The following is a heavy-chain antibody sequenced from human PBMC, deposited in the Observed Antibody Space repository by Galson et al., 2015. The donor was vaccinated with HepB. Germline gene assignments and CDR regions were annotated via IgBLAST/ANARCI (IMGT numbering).Heavy chain of an antibody. Sequence: ETLSLTCAVYGGSFSGYYWSWIRQPPGKGLEWIGEIDHSGSTNYNPSLKSRVTISVDTSKNQFSLKLSSVTAADTAVYYCARMLGMVRGVIMPDYYYGMDVWGQGTTVTVSS. CDR1: GGSFSGYY. CDR3: ARMLGMVRGVIMPDYYYGMDV. V-gene: IGHV4-34*01. CDR2: IDHSGST. D-gene: IGHD3-10*01. J-gene: IGHJ6*02.